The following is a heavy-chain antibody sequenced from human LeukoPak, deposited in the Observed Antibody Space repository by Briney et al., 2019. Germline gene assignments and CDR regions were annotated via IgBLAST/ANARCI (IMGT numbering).Heavy chain of an antibody. Sequence: GGSLRLSCAASGFTFSKYAMSWVRQAPGKGPEWVSGITNSGGGPSSADSVKGRFTISKDNSKNTLYLQMNSLRVEDTAVYYCAKDGRSSAPHWGQGTLVTVSS. CDR3: AKDGRSSAPH. D-gene: IGHD6-6*01. V-gene: IGHV3-23*01. J-gene: IGHJ4*02. CDR2: ITNSGGGP. CDR1: GFTFSKYA.